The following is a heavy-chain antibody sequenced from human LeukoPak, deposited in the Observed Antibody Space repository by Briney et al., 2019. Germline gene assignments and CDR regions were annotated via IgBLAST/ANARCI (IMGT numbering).Heavy chain of an antibody. CDR1: GFTLNNYA. CDR3: ARQLGYCSDGSCYFDY. J-gene: IGHJ4*02. V-gene: IGHV3-23*01. D-gene: IGHD2-15*01. CDR2: ISTSGDST. Sequence: GGSLRLSCAASGFTLNNYAMSWVRQAPGRGLEWISAISTSGDSTYSADSVMGRFTISRDNSKNTLHLQMNSLRPEDTAVYHCARQLGYCSDGSCYFDYWGQGTLVTVSS.